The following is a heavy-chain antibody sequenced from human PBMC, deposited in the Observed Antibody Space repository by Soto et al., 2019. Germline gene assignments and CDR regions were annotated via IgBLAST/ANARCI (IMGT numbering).Heavy chain of an antibody. Sequence: SVKVSCKASGFTFTSSAVQWVRQARGQRLEWIGWIVVGSGNTNYAQKFQERVPITRDMSTSTAYMELSSLRSEDTAVYYCAAGYDFWSGYFDYWGQGTLVTVSS. CDR3: AAGYDFWSGYFDY. D-gene: IGHD3-3*01. V-gene: IGHV1-58*01. J-gene: IGHJ4*02. CDR1: GFTFTSSA. CDR2: IVVGSGNT.